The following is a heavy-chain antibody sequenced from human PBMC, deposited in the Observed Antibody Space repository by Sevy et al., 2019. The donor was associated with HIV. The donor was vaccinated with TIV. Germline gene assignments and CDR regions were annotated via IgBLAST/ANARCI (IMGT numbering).Heavy chain of an antibody. CDR3: ARSINYDFWSGYYGRTAYYYYGMDV. J-gene: IGHJ6*02. V-gene: IGHV4-59*01. CDR1: GGSISSYY. Sequence: KQSQTLSLTCTVSGGSISSYYWSWIRQPPGKGLEWIGYIYYSGSTNYNPSLKSRVTISVDTSKNQFSLKLSSVTAADTAVYYCARSINYDFWSGYYGRTAYYYYGMDVWGQWTTVTVSS. D-gene: IGHD3-3*01. CDR2: IYYSGST.